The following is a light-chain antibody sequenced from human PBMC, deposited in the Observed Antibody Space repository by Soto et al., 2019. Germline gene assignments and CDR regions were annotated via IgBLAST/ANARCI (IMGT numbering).Light chain of an antibody. CDR1: SSDIGYYDY. CDR3: SSHSSSSAYYV. Sequence: QSALTQPASVSRTPGQSITISCTGTSSDIGYYDYVSWYQHHSGKAPKLIIYEVNNRPSGVSNRFSGSKSVNTASLTISGLQAEDEADYYCSSHSSSSAYYVFGTGTKVTVL. J-gene: IGLJ1*01. CDR2: EVN. V-gene: IGLV2-14*01.